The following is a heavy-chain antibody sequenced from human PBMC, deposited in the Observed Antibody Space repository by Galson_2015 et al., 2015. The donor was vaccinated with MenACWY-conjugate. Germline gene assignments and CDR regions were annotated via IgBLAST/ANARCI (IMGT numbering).Heavy chain of an antibody. CDR1: GYTFTNYY. Sequence: SVKVSCKASGYTFTNYYIHWVRQAPGQGLEWVGVVDPLRGTVKFPQTFQGRVTMTRDMSTSTVFMELRSPISDDTPLHYCARSPLNWIAPGPFDYWAHRTLVPVSS. D-gene: IGHD1-1*01. CDR2: VDPLRGTV. V-gene: IGHV1-46*01. J-gene: IGHJ4*03. CDR3: ARSPLNWIAPGPFDY.